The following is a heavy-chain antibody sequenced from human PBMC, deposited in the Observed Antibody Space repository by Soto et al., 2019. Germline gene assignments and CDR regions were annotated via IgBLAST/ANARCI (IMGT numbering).Heavy chain of an antibody. Sequence: QVQLVQSGAEVKKPGAPLRVSCRDFGKTLTTSFFTWLHKPPEQGLGWMGIFNPSGGSTSYAQKFQGRVTMTRDTSTSTVYMELSSLRSEDTAVYYCARGYRAQYYYGSGSYSNWFDPWGQGTLVTVSS. CDR1: GKTLTTS. V-gene: IGHV1-46*01. D-gene: IGHD3-10*01. CDR3: ARGYRAQYYYGSGSYSNWFDP. J-gene: IGHJ5*02. CDR2: FNPSGGST.